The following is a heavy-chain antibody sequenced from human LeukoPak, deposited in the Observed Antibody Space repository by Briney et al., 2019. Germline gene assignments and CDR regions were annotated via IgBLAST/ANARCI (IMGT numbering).Heavy chain of an antibody. CDR2: IYYSGST. D-gene: IGHD5-18*01. CDR3: ARGGEYSYGYKIDS. J-gene: IGHJ4*02. Sequence: PSETLSLTCAVSGGSIGSDGYYWTWIRQHPGKGLDWIGYIYYSGSTYYNPSLKSRVIISVDTSKNQFSLKLSSVTAADTAVYYCARGGEYSYGYKIDSWGRGTLVTVSS. CDR1: GGSIGSDGYY. V-gene: IGHV4-31*11.